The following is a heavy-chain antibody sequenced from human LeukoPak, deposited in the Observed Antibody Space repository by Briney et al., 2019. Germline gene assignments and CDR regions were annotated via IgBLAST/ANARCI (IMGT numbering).Heavy chain of an antibody. CDR3: ARAGGYCSGGSCYHFDY. J-gene: IGHJ4*02. D-gene: IGHD2-15*01. V-gene: IGHV4-61*01. CDR1: GGSVSSGSYY. Sequence: PSETLSLTCTVSGGSVSSGSYYWSWIRQPPGKGLEWIGYIYYSGSTNYNPSLKSRVTISVDTPNNQFSLKLSSVTAADTAVYSCARAGGYCSGGSCYHFDYWGQGTLVTVSS. CDR2: IYYSGST.